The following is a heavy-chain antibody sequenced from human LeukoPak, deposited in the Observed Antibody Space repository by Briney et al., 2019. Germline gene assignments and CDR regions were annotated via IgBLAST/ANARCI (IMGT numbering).Heavy chain of an antibody. J-gene: IGHJ4*02. CDR1: GFTFSSYA. CDR3: ARSSGPRYYFDY. D-gene: IGHD3-22*01. Sequence: PGGSLRLSCAASGFTFSSYAMSWVRQAPGKGLEWVSLIYSGGTTYYADSVKGRFTISRDNSKNTLYLQMNSLRAEDTAMYYCARSSGPRYYFDYWGQGTLVTVFS. V-gene: IGHV3-66*01. CDR2: IYSGGTT.